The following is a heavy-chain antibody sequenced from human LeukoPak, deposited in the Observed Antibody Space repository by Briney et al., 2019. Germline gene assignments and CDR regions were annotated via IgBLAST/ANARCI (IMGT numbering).Heavy chain of an antibody. D-gene: IGHD2-21*01. CDR2: IKQDGSEK. V-gene: IGHV3-7*01. J-gene: IGHJ4*02. CDR1: GFTFSSYW. CDR3: ARYSGGPGDPGGFDS. Sequence: QAGGSLRLSCAASGFTFSSYWMNWVRQAPGKGLEWVANIKQDGSEKYYVDSVKGRFTISRDNAKNSLYLQMNSLRAEDTAVYYCARYSGGPGDPGGFDSWGQGTLVTVSS.